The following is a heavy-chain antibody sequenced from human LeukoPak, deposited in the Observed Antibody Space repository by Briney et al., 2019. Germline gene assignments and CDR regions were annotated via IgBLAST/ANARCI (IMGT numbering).Heavy chain of an antibody. CDR2: IKQDGSEK. CDR1: GFTFSSYW. D-gene: IGHD2-2*01. J-gene: IGHJ4*02. CDR3: ASEYCSSTSCSPEGDDY. Sequence: PGGSLRLSCAASGFTFSSYWMSWVRQAPGKGLEWVANIKQDGSEKYYVDSVKGRFTISRDNAKNSLYLQMNSLRAEDTAVYYCASEYCSSTSCSPEGDDYWGQGTLVTVSS. V-gene: IGHV3-7*01.